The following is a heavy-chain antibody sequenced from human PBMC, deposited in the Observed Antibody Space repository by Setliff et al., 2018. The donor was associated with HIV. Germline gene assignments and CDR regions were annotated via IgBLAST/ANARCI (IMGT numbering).Heavy chain of an antibody. CDR2: IDHTGST. CDR3: ARGRNYGSPYFYYMDV. CDR1: GGSFSGYY. D-gene: IGHD3-10*01. Sequence: SETLSLTCAVYGGSFSGYYWSWIRQPPGKGLEWLGEIDHTGSTNYNLSLKSRITMSADPSKNQFSLKVRSAIAADTALYYCARGRNYGSPYFYYMDVWATGTTVTVSS. V-gene: IGHV4-34*01. J-gene: IGHJ6*03.